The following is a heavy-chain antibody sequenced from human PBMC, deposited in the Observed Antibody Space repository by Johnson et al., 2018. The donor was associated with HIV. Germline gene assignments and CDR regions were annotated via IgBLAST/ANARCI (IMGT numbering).Heavy chain of an antibody. J-gene: IGHJ3*02. CDR3: ARLRGAFDI. CDR2: ISFDGSNK. Sequence: QVLLLESGGGVVQPGRSLRLSCAASGFTFSSYAMHWVRQAPGKGLEWAAVISFDGSNKYFADSVKGRFTISRDNSKNTLYLQINSLRAEDTAVYYCARLRGAFDIWGQGTMVTVSS. CDR1: GFTFSSYA. V-gene: IGHV3-30*04.